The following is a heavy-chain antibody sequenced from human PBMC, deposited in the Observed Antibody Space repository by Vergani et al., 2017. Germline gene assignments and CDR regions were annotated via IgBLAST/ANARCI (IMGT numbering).Heavy chain of an antibody. CDR1: GFTFSNYG. CDR2: IRYDGSNT. CDR3: ARDTVTGSRYFDY. V-gene: IGHV3-30*02. D-gene: IGHD6-19*01. Sequence: QVQLVESGGGVVQPGGSLRLSCGASGFTFSNYGMHWVRQAPGKGLEWVTFIRYDGSNTYYADSVKGRITISRDNSKNTLFLQMNSLRPEDTAVYYCARDTVTGSRYFDYWGQGTLVTVSS. J-gene: IGHJ4*02.